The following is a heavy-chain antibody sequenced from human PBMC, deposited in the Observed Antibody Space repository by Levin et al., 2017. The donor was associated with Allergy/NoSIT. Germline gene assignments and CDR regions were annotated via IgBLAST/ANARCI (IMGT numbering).Heavy chain of an antibody. D-gene: IGHD5-18*01. CDR1: GFTFSYYW. Sequence: GGSLRLSCAASGFTFSYYWMSWVRQAPGQGLEWVANINQDGSLKYYLDSVRGRFTISRDNAKNSLFLQINSLRVEDTALYYCARDRQYSHGYEIVLWGQGTLVTVSS. CDR3: ARDRQYSHGYEIVL. V-gene: IGHV3-7*01. J-gene: IGHJ4*02. CDR2: INQDGSLK.